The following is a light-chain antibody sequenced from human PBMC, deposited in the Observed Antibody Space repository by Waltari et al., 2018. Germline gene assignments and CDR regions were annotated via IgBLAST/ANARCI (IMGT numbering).Light chain of an antibody. V-gene: IGLV2-14*03. J-gene: IGLJ1*01. CDR2: DVT. CDR1: ISDIGRYEY. Sequence: QSAPSQPASVSGSPGQSITISCTGAISDIGRYEYVSWYQQHPVRVPRLILFDVTKRPSGVSSRFSGSKSANTASLTISGLQAEDEADYYCGSYTAGSALYVLGTGT. CDR3: GSYTAGSALYV.